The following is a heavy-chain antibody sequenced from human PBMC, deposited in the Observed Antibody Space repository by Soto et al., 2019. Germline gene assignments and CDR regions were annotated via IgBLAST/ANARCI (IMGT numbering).Heavy chain of an antibody. Sequence: GGSLRLSCAASGFTFSSYGMHWVRQAPGKGLVWVSRINSGASTTNYADSVKGRFTISRDNAKNTLYLQMDSLTAEDTAVYYCARGPSGWFGYDYWGQGTLVTVSS. CDR2: INSGASTT. J-gene: IGHJ4*02. CDR3: ARGPSGWFGYDY. CDR1: GFTFSSYG. V-gene: IGHV3-74*01. D-gene: IGHD6-19*01.